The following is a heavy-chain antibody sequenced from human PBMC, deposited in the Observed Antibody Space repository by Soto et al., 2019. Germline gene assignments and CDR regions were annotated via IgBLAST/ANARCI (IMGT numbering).Heavy chain of an antibody. J-gene: IGHJ4*02. V-gene: IGHV3-23*01. Sequence: PGGSLRLSCAASGFTFSSYAMSWVRQAPGKGLEWVSAISGSGGSTYYADSVKGRFTISRDNSKNTLYLQMNSLRAEDTAVYYCAKPRNDEWLHGQAYYFDYWGQGTLVTVSS. D-gene: IGHD5-12*01. CDR1: GFTFSSYA. CDR3: AKPRNDEWLHGQAYYFDY. CDR2: ISGSGGST.